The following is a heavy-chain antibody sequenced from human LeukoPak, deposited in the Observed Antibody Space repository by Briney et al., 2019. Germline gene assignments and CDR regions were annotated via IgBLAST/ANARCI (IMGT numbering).Heavy chain of an antibody. CDR2: IYYSGSI. D-gene: IGHD3-22*01. V-gene: IGHV4-39*01. Sequence: SETLSLTCTVSGGSISSSSYYWGWIRQPPGKGPEWIGSIYYSGSIYYNPSLKSRVTISVDTSKNQFSLKLSSVTAADTAVYYCARLITMIVVVPWFDPWGQGTLVTVSS. CDR1: GGSISSSSYY. CDR3: ARLITMIVVVPWFDP. J-gene: IGHJ5*02.